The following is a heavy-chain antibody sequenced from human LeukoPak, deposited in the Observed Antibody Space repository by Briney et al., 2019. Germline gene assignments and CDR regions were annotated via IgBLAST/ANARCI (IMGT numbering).Heavy chain of an antibody. CDR2: INPNSGGT. V-gene: IGHV1-2*02. CDR1: GYTFTGHY. J-gene: IGHJ5*02. Sequence: GAPVKVSCKASGYTFTGHYMHWVRQSPGQGLEWMGWINPNSGGTKYAQKFQGRVTLTRDTSISTAYMELSRLRCDDTAVYYCARSYDFWSGPPFDPWGQGTLVPVSS. CDR3: ARSYDFWSGPPFDP. D-gene: IGHD3-3*01.